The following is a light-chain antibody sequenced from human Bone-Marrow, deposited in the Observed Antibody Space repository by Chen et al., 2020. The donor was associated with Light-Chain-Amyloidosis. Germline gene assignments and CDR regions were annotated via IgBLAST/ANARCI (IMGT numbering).Light chain of an antibody. CDR1: NIGEKS. Sequence: SYVLTQAPSVSVAPGQTATITCGGDNIGEKSVHWYRQKPGQAPVLVVYDDNDRPSGIPERFSGSNSGNTATLTLSRVEAGDEADYYCQVWILGGNQWVFGAGSKLTVL. V-gene: IGLV3-21*02. J-gene: IGLJ3*02. CDR3: QVWILGGNQWV. CDR2: DDN.